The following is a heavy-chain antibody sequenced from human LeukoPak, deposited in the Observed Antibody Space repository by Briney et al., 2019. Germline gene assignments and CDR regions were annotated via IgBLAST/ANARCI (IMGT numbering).Heavy chain of an antibody. D-gene: IGHD6-19*01. CDR3: ARHPSAVAGKTFDY. Sequence: PSETLSLTCTVSGGSISSYYWSWIRQPPGKGLEWIGYIYYSGSTNYNPSLKSRVTISVDTSKNQFSLKLSSVTAADTAVYYCARHPSAVAGKTFDYWGQGMLVTVSS. CDR1: GGSISSYY. V-gene: IGHV4-59*08. J-gene: IGHJ4*02. CDR2: IYYSGST.